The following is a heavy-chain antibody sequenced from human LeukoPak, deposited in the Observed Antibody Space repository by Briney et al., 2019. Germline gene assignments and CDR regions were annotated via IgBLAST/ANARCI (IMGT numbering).Heavy chain of an antibody. Sequence: TGGSLRLSCAASGFTFSSYSMNWVRQAPGKGLEWVSSISSSSSYIYYADSVKGRFTISRDNAKNSLYLQMNSLRAEDTAVYYCARDLLDTAMVPDYWGQGTLVTVSS. CDR1: GFTFSSYS. CDR3: ARDLLDTAMVPDY. D-gene: IGHD5-18*01. J-gene: IGHJ4*02. CDR2: ISSSSSYI. V-gene: IGHV3-21*01.